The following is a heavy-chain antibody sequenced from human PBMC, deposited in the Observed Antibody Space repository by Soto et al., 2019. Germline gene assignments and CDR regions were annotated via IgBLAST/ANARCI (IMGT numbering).Heavy chain of an antibody. J-gene: IGHJ6*02. D-gene: IGHD2-2*01. CDR3: AREVPLVYGMDV. V-gene: IGHV4-59*01. Sequence: QVQLQESGPGLVKPSETLSLTCTVSGGSITSYYWSWIRQPPGKGLEWIGYIYYSGSTNYNPSLKSRAPISVDTSKNQCSLKLSSVTAADTAVYYCAREVPLVYGMDVWGLGTTVTVSS. CDR1: GGSITSYY. CDR2: IYYSGST.